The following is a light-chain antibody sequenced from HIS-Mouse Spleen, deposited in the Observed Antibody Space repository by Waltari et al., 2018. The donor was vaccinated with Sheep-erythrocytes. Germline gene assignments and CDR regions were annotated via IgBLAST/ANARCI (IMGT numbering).Light chain of an antibody. CDR1: QSDSSY. Sequence: EIVLTQSPATLSLSPGERATLSCKASQSDSSYLAWYQQKPGQAPRLLIYDASNRATGIPARLSGSGSGTDFTLTISSLEPEDFAVYYSQQRSNWYTFGQGTKLEIK. J-gene: IGKJ2*01. CDR3: QQRSNWYT. V-gene: IGKV3-11*01. CDR2: DAS.